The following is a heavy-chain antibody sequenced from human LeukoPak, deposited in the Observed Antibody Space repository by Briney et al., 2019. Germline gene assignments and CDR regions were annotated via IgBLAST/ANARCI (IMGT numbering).Heavy chain of an antibody. CDR2: ISGSGGST. V-gene: IGHV3-23*01. D-gene: IGHD3-3*01. CDR1: GFTFSSYA. CDR3: AIEGSGRSLHP. Sequence: GGSLRLSCAASGFTFSSYAMSWVRQAPGKGLEWVSAISGSGGSTYYADSVKGRFTISRDNSKNTLFLQMNSLRAEDTAVYYCAIEGSGRSLHPWGQGTLVTVAS. J-gene: IGHJ5*02.